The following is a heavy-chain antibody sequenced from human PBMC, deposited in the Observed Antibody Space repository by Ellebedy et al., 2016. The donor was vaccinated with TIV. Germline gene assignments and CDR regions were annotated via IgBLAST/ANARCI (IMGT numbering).Heavy chain of an antibody. D-gene: IGHD3/OR15-3a*01. J-gene: IGHJ4*02. V-gene: IGHV5-10-1*01. CDR1: GYAFRIYW. CDR3: ARHGLGSNAAFDY. CDR2: IDPSPSDSYI. Sequence: GESLKISXKASGYAFRIYWITWVRQMPGQGLEWMGRIDPSPSDSYIDYSPSFQGHVTISVDKSITTAYLQWSSLKASDTAIYYCARHGLGSNAAFDYWGQGTLVTVSS.